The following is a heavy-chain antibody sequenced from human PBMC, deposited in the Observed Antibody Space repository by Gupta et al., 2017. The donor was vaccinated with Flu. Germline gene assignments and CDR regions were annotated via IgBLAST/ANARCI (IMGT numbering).Heavy chain of an antibody. V-gene: IGHV4-4*07. Sequence: TYYWNWIRQPAGKGLEYIGRMYNGGSINYNPSLKSRVTVSVDTSKNQFSLRLTSVTAADTAVYYCAGDAGWRSSSQGLAFWGHGTLVAVSS. CDR1: TYY. D-gene: IGHD6-6*01. J-gene: IGHJ4*01. CDR3: AGDAGWRSSSQGLAF. CDR2: MYNGGSI.